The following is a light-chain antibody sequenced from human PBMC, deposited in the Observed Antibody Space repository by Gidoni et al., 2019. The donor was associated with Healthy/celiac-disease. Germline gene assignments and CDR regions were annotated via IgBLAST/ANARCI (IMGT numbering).Light chain of an antibody. Sequence: DIQMTQSPSSLSASVGDRVTITCRASQSISSYLNWYQQKPGKAPKLLIYAASSLQSGDPSRFSGSGSGADFALAISRLRPEDCATYYCQQGYSTPLTCGGGTEVEI. CDR1: QSISSY. CDR3: QQGYSTPLT. J-gene: IGKJ4*01. V-gene: IGKV1-39*01. CDR2: AAS.